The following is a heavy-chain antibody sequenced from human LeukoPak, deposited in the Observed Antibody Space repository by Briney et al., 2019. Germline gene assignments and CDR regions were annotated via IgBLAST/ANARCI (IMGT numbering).Heavy chain of an antibody. V-gene: IGHV3-48*03. Sequence: GGSLRLSCAASGFTFSSYEMNWVRQAPGKGLEWVSYISSSGSTIYYADSVKGRFTISRDNAKNSLYLQMNSLRAEGTAVYYCASREANYYYDSSGYYDGWGQGTLVTVSS. D-gene: IGHD3-22*01. CDR3: ASREANYYYDSSGYYDG. J-gene: IGHJ4*02. CDR2: ISSSGSTI. CDR1: GFTFSSYE.